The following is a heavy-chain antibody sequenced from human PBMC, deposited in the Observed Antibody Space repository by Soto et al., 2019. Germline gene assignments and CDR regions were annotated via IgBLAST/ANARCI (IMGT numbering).Heavy chain of an antibody. CDR1: GFTFINYA. J-gene: IGHJ2*01. CDR2: ISGGGDAP. Sequence: EVQLLESGGGLVQPGGSLRLSCAGSGFTFINYAMNWVRQAPGKGLEWVSTISGGGDAPFFADSVRGRFTIARDNSKNTVTLQMNNLGVDDTAVYFCARKVPGSTSRPDCWYFDLWGRGTLVTVSS. CDR3: ARKVPGSTSRPDCWYFDL. D-gene: IGHD3-10*01. V-gene: IGHV3-23*01.